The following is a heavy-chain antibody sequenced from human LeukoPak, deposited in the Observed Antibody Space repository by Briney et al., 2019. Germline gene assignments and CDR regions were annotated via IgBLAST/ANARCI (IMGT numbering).Heavy chain of an antibody. J-gene: IGHJ4*02. CDR2: IYYSGNT. CDR3: ARTRSSGSSPFDY. D-gene: IGHD3-10*01. CDR1: GGSIGSYY. Sequence: PSETLSLTCTVSGGSIGSYYWSWIRQPLGKGLEWIGYIYYSGNTNYNTSPKSRVTVSVDTSKNQFSLKLTSVTAADKAVYFCARTRSSGSSPFDYWGQGTLVTVSS. V-gene: IGHV4-59*08.